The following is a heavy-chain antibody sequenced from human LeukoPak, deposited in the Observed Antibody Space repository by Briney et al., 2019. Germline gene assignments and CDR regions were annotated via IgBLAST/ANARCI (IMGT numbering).Heavy chain of an antibody. D-gene: IGHD6-19*01. V-gene: IGHV4-34*01. CDR3: ARGRSSGWYSPYFDH. J-gene: IGHJ4*02. CDR1: GGSFSGYY. CDR2: INHSGST. Sequence: SETLSLTCAVYGGSFSGYYWSWIRQPPGKGLEWIGEINHSGSTNYNPSLKSRVTISVDTSKNQFSLKLSSVTAADTAVYYCARGRSSGWYSPYFDHWGQGTLVTVSS.